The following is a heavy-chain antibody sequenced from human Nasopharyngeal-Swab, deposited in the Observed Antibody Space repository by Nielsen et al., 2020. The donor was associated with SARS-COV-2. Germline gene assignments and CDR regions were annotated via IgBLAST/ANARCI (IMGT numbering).Heavy chain of an antibody. CDR1: GGSFSGFY. J-gene: IGHJ4*02. Sequence: VSLRLSCAVYGGSFSGFYWSWIRQSPEKGLEWIGEINHSGSTNYNPSLKSRVTMSVDTSKNQFSLKVNSVTAADTAVYYCAREEIVATYYFDFWGRGTPVTVSS. D-gene: IGHD5-12*01. CDR2: INHSGST. CDR3: AREEIVATYYFDF. V-gene: IGHV4-34*01.